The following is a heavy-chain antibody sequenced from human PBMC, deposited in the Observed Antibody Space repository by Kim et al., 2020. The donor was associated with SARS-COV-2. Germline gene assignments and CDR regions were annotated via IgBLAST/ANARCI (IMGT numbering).Heavy chain of an antibody. J-gene: IGHJ4*02. V-gene: IGHV4-34*01. CDR3: ARKTIFGVAASD. D-gene: IGHD3-3*01. Sequence: TYNPSPKGLVTISVDTSKNQFSLKLSSVTAADTAVYYCARKTIFGVAASDWGQGTLVTVSS.